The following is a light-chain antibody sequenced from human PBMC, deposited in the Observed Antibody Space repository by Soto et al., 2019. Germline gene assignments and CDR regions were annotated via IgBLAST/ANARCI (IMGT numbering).Light chain of an antibody. CDR2: GAS. Sequence: EIAMTQSPATLSVSPGERATLSCRASQSVSSNLAWYQQKPCQAPRLLIYGASTSATGIPARFSGSGSGTEFTLTISSLQSEDFGVYYCQQYNNWPPEYTFGQGTKLEIK. V-gene: IGKV3-15*01. CDR1: QSVSSN. J-gene: IGKJ2*01. CDR3: QQYNNWPPEYT.